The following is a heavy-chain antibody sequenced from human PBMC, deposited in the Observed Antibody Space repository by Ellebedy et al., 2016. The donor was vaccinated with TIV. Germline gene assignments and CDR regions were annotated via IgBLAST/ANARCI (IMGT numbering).Heavy chain of an antibody. Sequence: MPSETLSLTCTVSGGSISRYSWSWIRQHPGKGLEWIGYISYRGRTYHNPSLKSLVSISADTSKNPFPLSVTAVTAADTAIYFCARDLDCTGGSCYGHEAFDIWGQGTLVTVSS. CDR2: ISYRGRT. J-gene: IGHJ3*02. V-gene: IGHV4-31*01. CDR1: GGSISRYS. CDR3: ARDLDCTGGSCYGHEAFDI. D-gene: IGHD2-15*01.